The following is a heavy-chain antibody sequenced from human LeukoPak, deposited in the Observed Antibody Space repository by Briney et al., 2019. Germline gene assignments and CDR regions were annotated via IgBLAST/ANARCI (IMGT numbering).Heavy chain of an antibody. CDR1: GGTFISYA. J-gene: IGHJ5*02. CDR2: IIPIFGTA. D-gene: IGHD3-9*01. V-gene: IGHV1-69*05. CDR3: ARARVARLVIALDP. Sequence: SVKVSCKASGGTFISYAISWVRQAPGQGLEWMGGIIPIFGTANYAQKFQGRVTITTDESTSTAYMELSSLRFEDTAVYYCARARVARLVIALDPWGQGTLVTVSS.